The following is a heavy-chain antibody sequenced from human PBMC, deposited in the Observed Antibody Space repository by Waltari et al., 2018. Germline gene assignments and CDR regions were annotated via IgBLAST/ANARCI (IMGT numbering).Heavy chain of an antibody. CDR1: GDTFSRYA. V-gene: IGHV1-69*08. Sequence: QVQLVQSGAEVKKPGSSVKVSCKASGDTFSRYAISWVRQAPGQGLEWMGTSVPSFGTANYARKFQGRVTLTSDKSTSTAYMELNSLTFEDMAIYFCARDTWGSNHYFEFWGQGTLGTVAS. J-gene: IGHJ4*02. CDR3: ARDTWGSNHYFEF. D-gene: IGHD3-16*01. CDR2: SVPSFGTA.